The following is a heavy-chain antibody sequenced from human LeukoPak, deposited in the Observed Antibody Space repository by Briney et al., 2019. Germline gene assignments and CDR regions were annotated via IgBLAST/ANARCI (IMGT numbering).Heavy chain of an antibody. J-gene: IGHJ4*02. CDR1: GGSISSHY. V-gene: IGHV4-59*11. CDR3: ARDHGGFRY. CDR2: IYYSGST. D-gene: IGHD2/OR15-2a*01. Sequence: SETLSLTCTVSGGSISSHYWSWIRQPPGKGLEWIGYIYYSGSTNYNPSLKSRVTISVDTSKNQFSPKLSSVTAADTAVYYCARDHGGFRYWGQGTLVTVSS.